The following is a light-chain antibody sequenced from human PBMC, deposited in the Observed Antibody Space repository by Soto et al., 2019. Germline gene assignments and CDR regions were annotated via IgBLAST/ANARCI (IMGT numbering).Light chain of an antibody. CDR1: QTISSW. CDR3: QHYNSYSEA. V-gene: IGKV1-5*03. Sequence: DIQMTQSPSTLSGSVGDRVTITCRASQTISSWLAWYQQKPGKAPKLLIYKASTLKSGVPSRFSGSGSGTEFTRTISNLQPDDFATYYCQHYNSYSEAFGQGTKVEIK. CDR2: KAS. J-gene: IGKJ1*01.